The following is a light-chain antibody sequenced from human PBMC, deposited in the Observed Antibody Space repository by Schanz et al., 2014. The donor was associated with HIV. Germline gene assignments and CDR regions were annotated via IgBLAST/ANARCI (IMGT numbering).Light chain of an antibody. CDR3: QQYNVYSYT. CDR2: KAS. CDR1: QSIGNS. Sequence: IQMTQSPATLSASVGDRITITCRASQSIGNSLAWLQQKPGRAPKVLIYKASTLESGVPSTFRGSGSGTDFTLTISSLQPDDFATYYCQQYNVYSYTFGQGTKLEIK. J-gene: IGKJ2*01. V-gene: IGKV1-5*03.